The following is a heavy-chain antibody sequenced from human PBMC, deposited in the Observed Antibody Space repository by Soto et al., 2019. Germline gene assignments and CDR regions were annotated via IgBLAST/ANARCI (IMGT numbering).Heavy chain of an antibody. CDR2: IYYSGST. D-gene: IGHD3-9*01. J-gene: IGHJ5*02. CDR1: GGSISSSSYY. V-gene: IGHV4-39*01. Sequence: SETLSLTCTVSGGSISSSSYYWGWIRQPPGKGLEWIGSIYYSGSTYYNPSLKSRVTISVDTSKNQFSLKLSSVTAADTAVYYCARQGKLRYFDWLPNWFDPWGQGTLVTVSS. CDR3: ARQGKLRYFDWLPNWFDP.